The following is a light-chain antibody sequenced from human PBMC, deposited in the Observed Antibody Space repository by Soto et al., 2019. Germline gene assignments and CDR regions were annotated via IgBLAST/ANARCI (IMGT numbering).Light chain of an antibody. CDR2: STN. CDR1: SGSVSTSFY. Sequence: QTEVTQEPSFSVSPGRTVTLTCGLRSGSVSTSFYPSWYQQTPGQAPRTLIYSTNTRSSGVPDRFSGSIMGNKAALTITGAQADDESDYYCVLYMGGGVWVFGGGTKLTVL. CDR3: VLYMGGGVWV. V-gene: IGLV8-61*01. J-gene: IGLJ3*02.